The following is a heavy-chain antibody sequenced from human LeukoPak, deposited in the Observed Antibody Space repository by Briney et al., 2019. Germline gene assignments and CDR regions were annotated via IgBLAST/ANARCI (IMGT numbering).Heavy chain of an antibody. Sequence: SETLSLTCTVSGYSISSGYYWGWIRQPPGEGLEWIGSIYHSGSTYYNPSLKSRVTISVDTSKNQFSLKLSSVTAADTAVYYCARDRGSSWYTGAWFDPWGQGTLVTVSS. CDR1: GYSISSGYY. J-gene: IGHJ5*02. CDR3: ARDRGSSWYTGAWFDP. V-gene: IGHV4-38-2*02. D-gene: IGHD6-13*01. CDR2: IYHSGST.